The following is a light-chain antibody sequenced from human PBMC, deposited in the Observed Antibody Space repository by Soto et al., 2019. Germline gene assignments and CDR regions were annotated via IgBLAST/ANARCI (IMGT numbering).Light chain of an antibody. J-gene: IGLJ1*01. CDR2: EVS. CDR3: SSLTTSFIHV. Sequence: SALAQPASVSGSPGQSVAISCTGTSSDLAPYNYISWYQQHPGKAPKLLLSEVSNRPSGVSDRFSGSKSGNTASLTISGLQAEDEADYYCSSLTTSFIHVFGNGNKGTV. V-gene: IGLV2-14*01. CDR1: SSDLAPYNY.